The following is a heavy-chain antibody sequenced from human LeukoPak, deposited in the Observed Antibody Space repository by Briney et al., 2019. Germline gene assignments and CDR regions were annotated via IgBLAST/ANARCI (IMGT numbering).Heavy chain of an antibody. CDR2: IYPGDSDT. D-gene: IGHD3-22*01. CDR3: ARHQTYYYDSSGYGYPQESDY. J-gene: IGHJ4*02. CDR1: GYSFTSYW. V-gene: IGHV5-51*01. Sequence: GESLKISCKGSGYSFTSYWIGWVRQMPGKGLEWMGIIYPGDSDTRYSPSFEGQVTISADKSISTAYLQWSSLKASDTAMYYCARHQTYYYDSSGYGYPQESDYWGQGTLVTVSS.